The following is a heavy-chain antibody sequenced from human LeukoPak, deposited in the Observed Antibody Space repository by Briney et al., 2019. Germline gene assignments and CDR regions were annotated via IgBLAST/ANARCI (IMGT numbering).Heavy chain of an antibody. D-gene: IGHD3-22*01. V-gene: IGHV1-69*13. J-gene: IGHJ5*02. CDR3: ASPSDDYDSSGYYFRWFDP. CDR2: IIPIFGTA. Sequence: ASVKVSCKASGGTFSSYAISWVQQAPGQGLEWMGGIIPIFGTANYAQKFQGRVTITADESTSTAYMELSSLRSEDTAVYYCASPSDDYDSSGYYFRWFDPWGQGTLVTVSS. CDR1: GGTFSSYA.